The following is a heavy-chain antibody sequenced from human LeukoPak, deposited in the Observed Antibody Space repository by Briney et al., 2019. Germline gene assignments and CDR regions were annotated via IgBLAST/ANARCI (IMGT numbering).Heavy chain of an antibody. J-gene: IGHJ4*02. CDR1: GFTFSHYA. CDR2: ISYGGSYK. D-gene: IGHD3-3*01. Sequence: GGSLRLSCAASGFTFSHYAMHWVRQAPGKGLECVAVISYGGSYKSYADSVKGRFTISRDNSKNTLYLQMNSLRAEDTAVYYCAKYPTTIFGVVTPMGYFDYWGQGTLVTVSS. V-gene: IGHV3-30*04. CDR3: AKYPTTIFGVVTPMGYFDY.